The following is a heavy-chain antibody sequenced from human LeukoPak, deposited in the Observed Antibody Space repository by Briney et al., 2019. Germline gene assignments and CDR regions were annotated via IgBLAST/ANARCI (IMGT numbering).Heavy chain of an antibody. D-gene: IGHD5-12*01. CDR3: ARDGVRGYSGYDLDY. CDR1: GGTFSSYA. J-gene: IGHJ4*02. Sequence: ASVKVSCKASGGTFSSYAISWVRQAPGQGLEWMGIINPSGGTTSYAQKFQGRVTMTRDMSTSTVYMEVSSLRSEDTAVYYCARDGVRGYSGYDLDYWGQGTLVTVSS. CDR2: INPSGGTT. V-gene: IGHV1-46*01.